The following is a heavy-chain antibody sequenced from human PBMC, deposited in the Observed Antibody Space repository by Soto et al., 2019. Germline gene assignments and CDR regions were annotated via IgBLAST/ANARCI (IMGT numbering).Heavy chain of an antibody. CDR1: GYTFTSYA. CDR3: ARDSPPMDV. V-gene: IGHV1-18*01. CDR2: ISAYNGNT. Sequence: DSVKVYCRASGYTFTSYAIGWVRQAPGQGLEWMGWISAYNGNTNYAQKLQGRVTMTTDTSTSTAYMELRSLRSDDTAVYYCARDSPPMDVWGQGTTVTVSS. J-gene: IGHJ6*02.